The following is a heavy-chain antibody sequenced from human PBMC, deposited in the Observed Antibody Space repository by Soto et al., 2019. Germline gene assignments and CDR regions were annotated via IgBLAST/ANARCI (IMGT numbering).Heavy chain of an antibody. CDR3: AKEEAYYYDSSGPPGAFDI. J-gene: IGHJ3*02. D-gene: IGHD3-22*01. CDR2: ISYDGSNK. CDR1: GFTFSSYG. V-gene: IGHV3-30*18. Sequence: GGSLRLSCAASGFTFSSYGMHWVRQAPGKGLEWVAVISYDGSNKYYADSVKGRFTISRDNSKNTLYLQMNSLRAEDTAVYYCAKEEAYYYDSSGPPGAFDIWGQGTMVT.